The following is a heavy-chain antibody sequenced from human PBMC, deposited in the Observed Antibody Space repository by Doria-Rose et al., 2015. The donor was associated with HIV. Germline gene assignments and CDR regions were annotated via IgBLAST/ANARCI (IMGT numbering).Heavy chain of an antibody. J-gene: IGHJ4*02. CDR2: IFADDER. V-gene: IGHV2-26*01. D-gene: IGHD6-13*01. Sequence: QVTLKESGPVLVKPTETLTLTCTVSGVSLSSPGVGVSWIRQPPVKALEWLANIFADDERSYKTSLKTILTISRGTSKSQVVLTMTDMDPVDTATYYCARIKSSRWYHKYYFDFWGQGTLVIVSA. CDR1: GVSLSSPGVG. CDR3: ARIKSSRWYHKYYFDF.